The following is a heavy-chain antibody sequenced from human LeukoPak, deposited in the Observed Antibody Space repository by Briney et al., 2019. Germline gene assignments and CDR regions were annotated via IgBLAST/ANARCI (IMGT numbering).Heavy chain of an antibody. CDR3: ARIMSGISGVVNN. Sequence: GRPLRLSCAASGFTVSSNYMSWVRQAPGKGLEWVSVIYSGGSTYYADSVKGRFTISRDNSKNTLYLQMNSLRAEDTAVYYCARIMSGISGVVNNWGQGTLVTVSS. CDR1: GFTVSSNY. D-gene: IGHD3-3*01. V-gene: IGHV3-53*01. CDR2: IYSGGST. J-gene: IGHJ4*02.